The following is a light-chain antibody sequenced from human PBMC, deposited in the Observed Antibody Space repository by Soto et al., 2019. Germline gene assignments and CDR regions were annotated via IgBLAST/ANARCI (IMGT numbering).Light chain of an antibody. CDR3: HQYDSSPIT. CDR1: QSVSSSY. V-gene: IGKV3-20*01. J-gene: IGKJ5*01. CDR2: GAS. Sequence: EIVLTQSPGTLSLSPGERATLSCRASQSVSSSYLAWYQQKPGQAPRLLLYGASSRATGIPDRFSGSGSGTDFTLTISRLEPEDFAVYYCHQYDSSPITFGQGTRLEI.